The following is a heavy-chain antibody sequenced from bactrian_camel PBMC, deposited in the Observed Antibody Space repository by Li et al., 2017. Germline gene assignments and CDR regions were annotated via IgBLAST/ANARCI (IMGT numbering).Heavy chain of an antibody. CDR2: VDPTGSA. Sequence: HVQLVESGGDSVQFGGTLRLSCEMSEVPDSSFCLGWFRQRPYESREEVSSVDPTGSAHYAPSVKGRFTTSQDNAQSTVYLQMDRLKPEDTAMYYCAARTRGVRGAVCSRVCISPGVRGPRSPSP. CDR3: AARTRGVRGAVCSRVCISP. V-gene: IGHV3S9*01. J-gene: IGHJ6*01. D-gene: IGHD2*01. CDR1: EVPDSSFC.